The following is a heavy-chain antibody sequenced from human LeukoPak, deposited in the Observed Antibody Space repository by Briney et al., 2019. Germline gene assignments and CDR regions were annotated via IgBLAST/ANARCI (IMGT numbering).Heavy chain of an antibody. CDR2: IKQDGSEK. V-gene: IGHV3-7*04. Sequence: PGGSLRLSCAASGFTFSSYWMNWVRQAPGKGLERVANIKQDGSEKYYVDSVKGRFTISRDNAKNSLYLQMNSLRAEDTAVYYCARAASIAARYYYYGMDVWGQGTTVTVSS. CDR1: GFTFSSYW. J-gene: IGHJ6*02. CDR3: ARAASIAARYYYYGMDV. D-gene: IGHD6-6*01.